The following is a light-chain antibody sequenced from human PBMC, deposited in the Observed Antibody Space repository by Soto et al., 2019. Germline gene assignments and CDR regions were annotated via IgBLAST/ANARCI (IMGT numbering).Light chain of an antibody. J-gene: IGKJ5*01. CDR1: HGISSA. V-gene: IGKV1-13*02. CDR3: QQFETYPLT. Sequence: AIQLTQSPPSLSASIGDRVTITCRASHGISSAFAWYQQKPWTVPKLRIYDVSNLQSGIPSRFSGSGSGTDFTLTISSLQPDDLATYDCQQFETYPLTFGQGTRLEVK. CDR2: DVS.